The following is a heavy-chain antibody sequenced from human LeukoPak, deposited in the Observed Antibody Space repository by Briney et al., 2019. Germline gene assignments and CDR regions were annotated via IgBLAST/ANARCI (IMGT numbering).Heavy chain of an antibody. CDR1: GFTFRTYG. Sequence: GGSLRLSCAASGFTFRTYGMNWVRQAPGKGLEWISYINSNSDTVHYSNSVEGRFTISRDNAKNSLYLQMNSLRAEDTAVYYCARDQFGEYYYGSGSYYTYYYMDVWGKGTTVTVSS. CDR3: ARDQFGEYYYGSGSYYTYYYMDV. J-gene: IGHJ6*03. V-gene: IGHV3-48*04. CDR2: INSNSDTV. D-gene: IGHD3-10*01.